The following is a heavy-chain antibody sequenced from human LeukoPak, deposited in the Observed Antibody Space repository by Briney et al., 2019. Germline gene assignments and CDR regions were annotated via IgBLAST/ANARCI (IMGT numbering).Heavy chain of an antibody. CDR2: INPSGGST. CDR1: GYTFTGYY. Sequence: ASVKVSCKASGYTFTGYYMHWVRQAPGQGLEWMGIINPSGGSTSYAQKFQGTVTMTRDMSPSTDYMELSTPRYQDTALYFCVRDSSVEDTAWGFDAWRQGTLVTVSS. V-gene: IGHV1-46*01. CDR3: VRDSSVEDTAWGFDA. D-gene: IGHD3-10*01. J-gene: IGHJ5*02.